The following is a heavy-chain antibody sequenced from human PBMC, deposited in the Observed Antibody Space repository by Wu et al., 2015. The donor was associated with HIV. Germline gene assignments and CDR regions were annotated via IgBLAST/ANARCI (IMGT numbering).Heavy chain of an antibody. J-gene: IGHJ4*02. D-gene: IGHD3-22*01. V-gene: IGHV1-18*01. CDR2: ISAYSGNT. Sequence: QVQLVQSGPEVKKPGASVTVSCKASGYTFSTYGISWMRQAPGQGLEWMGWISAYSGNTDNAQNLQGRVTMTTDTSTSTAYLQLRSLRSDDTALYYXARASRDYYDTRGWDHWGQGTARSPSP. CDR1: GYTFSTYG. CDR3: ARASRDYYDTRGWDH.